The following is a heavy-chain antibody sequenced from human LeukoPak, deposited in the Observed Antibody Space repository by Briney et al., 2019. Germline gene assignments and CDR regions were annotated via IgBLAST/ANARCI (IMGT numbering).Heavy chain of an antibody. CDR2: ILGGAGST. CDR1: GFSFSSHG. CDR3: AHGSMYQLDY. V-gene: IGHV3-23*01. D-gene: IGHD2-2*01. J-gene: IGHJ4*02. Sequence: GGTLRLSCAASGFSFSSHGMSWVCQAPGKGLEWVSGILGGAGSTYYADSVKGRFTISRDNSKNTLYLQMNSLRAEDTAVYYCAHGSMYQLDYWGQGTLVTVSS.